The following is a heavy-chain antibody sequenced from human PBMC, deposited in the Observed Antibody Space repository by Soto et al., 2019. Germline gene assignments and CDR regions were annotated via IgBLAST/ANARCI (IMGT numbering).Heavy chain of an antibody. V-gene: IGHV3-33*01. J-gene: IGHJ4*02. CDR2: IWYDGSNK. CDR1: GFTFSSYG. Sequence: QVQLVESGGGVVQPGRSLRLSCAASGFTFSSYGMHWVRQAPGKGLEWVAVIWYDGSNKYYADSVKGRFTIYRDNSKNTLYLQMNSLRAEDTAVYYCARDRGQLALDYWGQGTLVTVSS. D-gene: IGHD6-13*01. CDR3: ARDRGQLALDY.